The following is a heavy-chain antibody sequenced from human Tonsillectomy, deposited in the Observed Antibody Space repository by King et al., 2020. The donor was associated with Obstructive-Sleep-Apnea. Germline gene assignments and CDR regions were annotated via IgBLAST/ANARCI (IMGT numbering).Heavy chain of an antibody. CDR3: ARHNGFGELPNWFDP. CDR2: IYYSGST. D-gene: IGHD3-10*01. CDR1: GGSISSYY. J-gene: IGHJ5*02. V-gene: IGHV4-59*08. Sequence: VQLQESGPGLVKPSETLSLTCTVSGGSISSYYWSWIRQPPGKGLEWIGYIYYSGSTNYNPSLKSRVTISVDTSKNQFSLKLSSVTAADTAVYYCARHNGFGELPNWFDPWGQGTLVTVSS.